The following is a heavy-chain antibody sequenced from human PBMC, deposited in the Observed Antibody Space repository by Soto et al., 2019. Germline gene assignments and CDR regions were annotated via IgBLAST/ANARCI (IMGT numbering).Heavy chain of an antibody. CDR2: VFYGGT. Sequence: PSLTCSVSGRSMSSNYWSWIRLSPDKGLEWLGYVFYGGTDYNPSLGGRVSMSVETSKSQFSLKLTSVTVADTAVYYCASYRGALYFESWGPGILVTVSS. CDR3: ASYRGALYFES. J-gene: IGHJ4*02. D-gene: IGHD3-16*01. CDR1: GRSMSSNY. V-gene: IGHV4-59*01.